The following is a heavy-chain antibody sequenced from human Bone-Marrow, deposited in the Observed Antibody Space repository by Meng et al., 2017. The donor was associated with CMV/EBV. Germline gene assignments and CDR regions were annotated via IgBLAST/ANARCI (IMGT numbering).Heavy chain of an antibody. CDR3: ARGVVVPAAMYLPHYYYGMDV. V-gene: IGHV1-69*10. CDR2: IIPILGIA. J-gene: IGHJ6*02. CDR1: GGTFSSYA. Sequence: SVKVSCKASGGTFSSYAISWVRQAPGQGLEWMGGIIPILGIANYAQKFQGRVTITADKSTSTAYMELSSLRSEDTAVYCCARGVVVPAAMYLPHYYYGMDVWGQGTTVIVSS. D-gene: IGHD2-2*01.